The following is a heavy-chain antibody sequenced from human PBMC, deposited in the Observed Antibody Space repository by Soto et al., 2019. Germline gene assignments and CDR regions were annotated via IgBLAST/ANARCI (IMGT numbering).Heavy chain of an antibody. CDR2: INPNSGAT. D-gene: IGHD5-12*01. V-gene: IGHV1-2*02. CDR1: GYTFTDYY. CDR3: TSGGYSGYDPFDY. Sequence: ASVKVSCKAYGYTFTDYYMHWVRQAPGQVLEWIGWINPNSGATNYAQNFQGRVTMTRDTSISTAYMELSRLRSDDRAVYYCTSGGYSGYDPFDYLGQGTLVTVSS. J-gene: IGHJ4*02.